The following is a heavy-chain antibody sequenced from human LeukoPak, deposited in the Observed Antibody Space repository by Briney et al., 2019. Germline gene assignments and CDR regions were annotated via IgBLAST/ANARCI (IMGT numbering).Heavy chain of an antibody. CDR3: ARREGDYDFWSGYYTGAFDI. CDR2: IHYSGST. Sequence: PSETLSLTCTVSGGSITSYYWSWIRQPPGTGLEWIGYIHYSGSTNYNPSLKSRVTISVDTSKNQFSLKPSSVTAADTAVYYCARREGDYDFWSGYYTGAFDIWGQGTMATVSS. J-gene: IGHJ3*02. V-gene: IGHV4-59*08. CDR1: GGSITSYY. D-gene: IGHD3-3*01.